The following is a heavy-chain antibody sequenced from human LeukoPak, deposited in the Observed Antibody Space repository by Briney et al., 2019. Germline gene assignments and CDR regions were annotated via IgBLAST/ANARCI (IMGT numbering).Heavy chain of an antibody. D-gene: IGHD4-17*01. CDR2: ISAYNGNT. V-gene: IGHV1-18*01. Sequence: ASVKVSCKASGYTFTSYGISWVRQAPGQGLERMGWISAYNGNTNYAQKLQGRVTMTTDTSTSTAYMELRSLRSDDTAVYYCARDKDLYGDLNWFDPWGQGTLVTVSS. CDR1: GYTFTSYG. J-gene: IGHJ5*02. CDR3: ARDKDLYGDLNWFDP.